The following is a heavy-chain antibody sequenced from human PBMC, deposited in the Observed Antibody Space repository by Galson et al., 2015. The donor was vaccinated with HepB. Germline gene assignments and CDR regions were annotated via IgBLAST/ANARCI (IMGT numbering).Heavy chain of an antibody. J-gene: IGHJ6*03. CDR3: ARAVGDIVVVPAATVQIANLNYYMDV. D-gene: IGHD2-2*01. Sequence: SVKVSCKASGYTFTGYYMHWVRQAPGQGLEWMGWINPNSGGTNYAQKFQGRVTMTRDTSISTAYMEVSRLRSDDTAVYYCARAVGDIVVVPAATVQIANLNYYMDVWGKGTTVTVSS. CDR2: INPNSGGT. CDR1: GYTFTGYY. V-gene: IGHV1-2*02.